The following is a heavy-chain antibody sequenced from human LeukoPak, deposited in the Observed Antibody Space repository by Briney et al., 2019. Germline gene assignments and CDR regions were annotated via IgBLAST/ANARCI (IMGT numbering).Heavy chain of an antibody. CDR1: GYTFTSYD. J-gene: IGHJ5*02. CDR2: MNPNSGNT. CDR3: ARASAYGDYGFDP. Sequence: ASVKVSCKASGYTFTSYDINWVRQATGRGLEWMGWMNPNSGNTCYAQKFQGRVTITRNTSISTAYMELSSLRSEDTAVYYCARASAYGDYGFDPWGQGTLVTVSS. V-gene: IGHV1-8*03. D-gene: IGHD4-17*01.